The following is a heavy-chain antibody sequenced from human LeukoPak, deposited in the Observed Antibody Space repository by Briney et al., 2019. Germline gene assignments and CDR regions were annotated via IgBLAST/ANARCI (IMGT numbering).Heavy chain of an antibody. CDR3: ARRVAATRYFDY. CDR1: GGSISSSNYY. CDR2: MFYSGST. Sequence: SETLSLTCTVSGGSISSSNYYWGRIRQPPGKGLDWIGSMFYSGSTYYNPSLKSRVTISVDTSKNQFSLKLSSVTAADTAVYYCARRVAATRYFDYWGQGTLVTVSS. V-gene: IGHV4-39*01. D-gene: IGHD6-19*01. J-gene: IGHJ4*02.